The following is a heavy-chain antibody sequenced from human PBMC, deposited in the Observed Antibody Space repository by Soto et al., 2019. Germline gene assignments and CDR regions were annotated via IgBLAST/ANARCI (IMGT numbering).Heavy chain of an antibody. D-gene: IGHD1-26*01. CDR3: SGGVGDAG. V-gene: IGHV3-7*04. Sequence: EDQLVESGGGLVQPGGSLRLTCAVSGFSFRSDWMNWVRQAPGKGLEWVAHTNQDGSEKYYLDSVKGRFTIFRDNAKNSLDLQMNSMRPEDSAVFDCSGGVGDAGWGQGTLVTVYS. CDR2: TNQDGSEK. J-gene: IGHJ4*02. CDR1: GFSFRSDW.